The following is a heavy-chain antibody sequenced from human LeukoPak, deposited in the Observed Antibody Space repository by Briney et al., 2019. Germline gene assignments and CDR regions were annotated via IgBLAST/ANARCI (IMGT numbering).Heavy chain of an antibody. V-gene: IGHV3-23*01. D-gene: IGHD6-19*01. CDR3: AKAQYSSGWSYYYYGMDV. J-gene: IGHJ6*04. Sequence: PAESLRLSCAASGFTFSSYAISWVRQAPGKGLEWVSAISGSGGRTYYPDFVKGRITLSRDNAKNTLHLQMNSLRAEDTAVYYGAKAQYSSGWSYYYYGMDVWGKGTTVTVSS. CDR2: ISGSGGRT. CDR1: GFTFSSYA.